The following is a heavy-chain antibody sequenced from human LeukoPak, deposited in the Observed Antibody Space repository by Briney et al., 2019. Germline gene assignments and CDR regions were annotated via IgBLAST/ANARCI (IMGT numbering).Heavy chain of an antibody. D-gene: IGHD3-3*01. Sequence: PGGSLRLSCAASGFTFSSYTMNWVRQAPGKGLEWVSSISSSSTYINYADSVKGRFTISRNNAKNSLYLQMNSRRAEDTALYYCARCETYYDFWSGYYSWGQGTLVTVSS. V-gene: IGHV3-21*04. J-gene: IGHJ5*02. CDR2: ISSSSTYI. CDR1: GFTFSSYT. CDR3: ARCETYYDFWSGYYS.